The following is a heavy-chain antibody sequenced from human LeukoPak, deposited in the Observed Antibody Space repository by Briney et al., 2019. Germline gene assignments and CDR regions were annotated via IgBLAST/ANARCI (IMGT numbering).Heavy chain of an antibody. V-gene: IGHV3-7*04. CDR3: ARAGPNFDY. Sequence: GGSLRLSCAASGFTFTKYWMSWVRQAPGKGLEWVANINENGSEKKYLDSVKGRFTISRDNARNFIYMQVNSLRAEDTAVYYCARAGPNFDYWGQGTLVTVSS. J-gene: IGHJ4*02. CDR2: INENGSEK. CDR1: GFTFTKYW. D-gene: IGHD1-14*01.